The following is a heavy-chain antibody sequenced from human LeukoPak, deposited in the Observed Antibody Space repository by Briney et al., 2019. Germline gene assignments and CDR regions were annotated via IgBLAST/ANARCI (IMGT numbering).Heavy chain of an antibody. V-gene: IGHV1-18*01. D-gene: IGHD2-2*01. CDR3: ARDSVVVVPAATMSNYYGMDV. CDR1: GYTFTSYG. J-gene: IGHJ6*02. Sequence: ASVKVSCKTSGYTFTSYGISWVRQAPGQGLEWMGWISAYNGNTNYAQKLQGRVTMTTDTSTSTAYMELRSLRSDDTAVYYCARDSVVVVPAATMSNYYGMDVWGQGTTVTVSS. CDR2: ISAYNGNT.